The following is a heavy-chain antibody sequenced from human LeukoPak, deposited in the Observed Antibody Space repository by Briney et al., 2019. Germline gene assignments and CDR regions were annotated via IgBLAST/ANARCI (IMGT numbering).Heavy chain of an antibody. J-gene: IGHJ2*01. CDR3: ARGEGSGSFHKRYFDL. V-gene: IGHV3-23*01. D-gene: IGHD3-10*01. CDR2: ISGSGGAT. CDR1: GFTFSSYV. Sequence: GGSLRLSCAASGFTFSSYVMSWVRQAPGRGLEWVSTISGSGGATYYADSVKGRFTIARDNSQNTLYPQMNSLRADDTAVYYCARGEGSGSFHKRYFDLWGRGTLVTVSS.